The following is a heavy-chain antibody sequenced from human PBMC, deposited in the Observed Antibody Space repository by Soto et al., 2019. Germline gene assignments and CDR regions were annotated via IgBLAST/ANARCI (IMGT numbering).Heavy chain of an antibody. CDR3: AKELDLEYCTNGVCPPLGY. J-gene: IGHJ4*02. V-gene: IGHV3-30*18. D-gene: IGHD2-8*01. CDR2: ISYDGSNK. Sequence: GGSLRLSCAASGFTFSSYGMHWVRQAPGKGLEWVAVISYDGSNKYYADSVKGRFTISRDNSKNTLYLQMNSLRAEDTAVYYCAKELDLEYCTNGVCPPLGYWGQGTLVTVSS. CDR1: GFTFSSYG.